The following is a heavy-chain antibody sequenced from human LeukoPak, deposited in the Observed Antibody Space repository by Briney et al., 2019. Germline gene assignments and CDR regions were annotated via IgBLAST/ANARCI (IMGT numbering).Heavy chain of an antibody. CDR3: AKGQLWFGEFSYFDY. J-gene: IGHJ4*02. Sequence: GGSLILSCEASGFTFSSYDMNWVRQAPGKGLEWVSVISGSGGSTDYADSVKGRFSISRDNSKNTLYLQMNSLRAEDTAVYYCAKGQLWFGEFSYFDYWGQGTLVTVSS. D-gene: IGHD3-10*01. V-gene: IGHV3-23*01. CDR2: ISGSGGST. CDR1: GFTFSSYD.